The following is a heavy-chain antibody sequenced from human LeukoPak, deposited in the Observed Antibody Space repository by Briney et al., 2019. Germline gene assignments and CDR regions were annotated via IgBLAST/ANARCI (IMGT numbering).Heavy chain of an antibody. J-gene: IGHJ6*03. CDR2: IIPIFGTA. V-gene: IGHV1-69*06. CDR1: GGTFSSYA. D-gene: IGHD1-26*01. Sequence: SVKVSCKASGGTFSSYAISWVRQAPGQGLEGMGGIIPIFGTANYAQKFQGRVTITADKSTSTAYMELSSLRSEDTAVYYCARDDSGSYYYYMDVWGKGTTVTVSS. CDR3: ARDDSGSYYYYMDV.